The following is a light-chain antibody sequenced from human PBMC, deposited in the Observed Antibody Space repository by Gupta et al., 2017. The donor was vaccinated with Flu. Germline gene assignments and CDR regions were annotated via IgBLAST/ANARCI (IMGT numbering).Light chain of an antibody. CDR2: DAY. CDR3: QQYNDWHPLT. Sequence: TVTLTCRASQTVSNKVAWYQQKSGQAPRLRRQDAYTRASGVSDRFTGSGSGTEFSLTINSLQSEDFAVYYCQQYNDWHPLTFGGGTEVQMK. V-gene: IGKV3-15*01. J-gene: IGKJ4*01. CDR1: QTVSNK.